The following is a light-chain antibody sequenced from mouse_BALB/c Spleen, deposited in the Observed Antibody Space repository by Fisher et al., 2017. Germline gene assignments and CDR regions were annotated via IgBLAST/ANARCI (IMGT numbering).Light chain of an antibody. CDR3: QQRSSYPPT. V-gene: IGKV4-59*01. CDR2: DTS. Sequence: IVLTQSPAIMSASPGEKVTMTCSASSSVSYMHWYQQKSGTSPKRWIYDTSKLASGVPARFSGSGSGTSYSLTIRSMEAEDAATYYCQQRSSYPPTFGGGTKQQIK. CDR1: SSVSY. J-gene: IGKJ2*01.